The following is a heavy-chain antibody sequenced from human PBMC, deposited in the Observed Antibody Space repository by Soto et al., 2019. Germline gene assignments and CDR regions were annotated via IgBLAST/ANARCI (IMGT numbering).Heavy chain of an antibody. J-gene: IGHJ6*02. CDR2: IWYDGSNK. CDR1: GFTFSSYG. CDR3: ARAYSSGWSFSHGMDV. D-gene: IGHD6-19*01. Sequence: GGSLRLSCAASGFTFSSYGMHWVRQAPGKGLEWVAVIWYDGSNKYYADSVKGRFTISRDNSKNTLYLQMNSLRAEDTAVYYCARAYSSGWSFSHGMDVWGQGTTVTVSS. V-gene: IGHV3-33*01.